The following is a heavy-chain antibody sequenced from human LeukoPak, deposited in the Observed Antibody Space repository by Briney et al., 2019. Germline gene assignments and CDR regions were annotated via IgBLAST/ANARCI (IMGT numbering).Heavy chain of an antibody. CDR2: IYYSGST. D-gene: IGHD6-13*01. CDR1: GGSISSYY. Sequence: PSETLSLTCTVSGGSISSYYWSWIRQPPGKGLEWIGYIYYSGSTNYNPSLKCRVTISVDTSKNQFSLKLSSVTAADTAVYYCASLRQKTGYSSSWPYYYYYYYMDVWGKGTTVTVSS. V-gene: IGHV4-59*01. J-gene: IGHJ6*03. CDR3: ASLRQKTGYSSSWPYYYYYYYMDV.